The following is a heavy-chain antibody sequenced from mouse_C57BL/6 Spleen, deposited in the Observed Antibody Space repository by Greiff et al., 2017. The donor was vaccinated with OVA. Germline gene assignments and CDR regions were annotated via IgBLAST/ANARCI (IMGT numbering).Heavy chain of an antibody. CDR2: SRNKANDYTI. J-gene: IGHJ3*01. CDR1: GFTFSDFY. CDR3: ALDAGGIPFAY. Sequence: EVKVVESGGGLVQSGRSLRLSCATSGFTFSDFYMEWVRQAPGKGLEWIAASRNKANDYTIEYSASVKGRFIVCRVTSQSILYLRMNALRAEDSAIYYCALDAGGIPFAYWGQGTLLTVSA. V-gene: IGHV7-1*01.